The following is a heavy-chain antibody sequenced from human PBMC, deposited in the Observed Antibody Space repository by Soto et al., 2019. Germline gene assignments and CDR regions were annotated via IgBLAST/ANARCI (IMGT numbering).Heavy chain of an antibody. V-gene: IGHV4-39*01. J-gene: IGHJ4*02. D-gene: IGHD3-3*01. CDR1: GGSISSSSYY. Sequence: QLQLQESGPGLVKPSETLSLTCTVSGGSISSSSYYWGWIRQPPGKGLEWIGSIYYSGSTYYNPSLKSRVTISVDTSKNQFSLKLSSVTAADTAVYYCARRYYDFWSGPYYFDYWGQGTLVTVSS. CDR3: ARRYYDFWSGPYYFDY. CDR2: IYYSGST.